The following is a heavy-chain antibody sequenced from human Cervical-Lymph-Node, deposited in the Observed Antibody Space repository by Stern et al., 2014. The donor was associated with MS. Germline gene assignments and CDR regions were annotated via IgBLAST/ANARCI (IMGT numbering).Heavy chain of an antibody. Sequence: VQLGESGAEVKKPGSAVTVSCKASGGTFSTYPIRWVRQAPGQGLEWMGRIIPMSGISNDAQKFQGRVTITADRSTSTAYMELSSLRSEDAAVYYCARGRGSYLDQWGQGTLVIVSS. V-gene: IGHV1-69*09. D-gene: IGHD1-26*01. CDR3: ARGRGSYLDQ. CDR1: GGTFSTYP. CDR2: IIPMSGIS. J-gene: IGHJ4*02.